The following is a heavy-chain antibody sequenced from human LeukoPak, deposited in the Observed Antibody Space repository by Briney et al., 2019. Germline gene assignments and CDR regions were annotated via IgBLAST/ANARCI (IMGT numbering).Heavy chain of an antibody. J-gene: IGHJ4*02. CDR2: ISSSSAI. Sequence: QPGGSLRLSCAASGFTFSSYSMNWVRQAPGKGLEWISYISSSSAIYYADSVKGRSTISRDNAKNSLYLQMNSLRDEDTAVYYCVRDHYYSFDYWGQGTLVTVSS. CDR3: VRDHYYSFDY. D-gene: IGHD2/OR15-2a*01. V-gene: IGHV3-48*02. CDR1: GFTFSSYS.